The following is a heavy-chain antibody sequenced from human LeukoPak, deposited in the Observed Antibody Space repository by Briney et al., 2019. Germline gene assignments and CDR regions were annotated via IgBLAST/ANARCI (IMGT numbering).Heavy chain of an antibody. D-gene: IGHD3-3*01. J-gene: IGHJ4*02. CDR3: TTAPDSMDC. V-gene: IGHV3-15*01. CDR1: GFTFSSAW. CDR2: IKSKTDGGTA. Sequence: GGSLRLSCAASGFTFSSAWMTWVRQAPGKGLEWVGRIKSKTDGGTAEYAAHVKGRFTISRDDSQNTMYMQMNSLRPEDTAVYYCTTAPDSMDCWGQGTLVTVSS.